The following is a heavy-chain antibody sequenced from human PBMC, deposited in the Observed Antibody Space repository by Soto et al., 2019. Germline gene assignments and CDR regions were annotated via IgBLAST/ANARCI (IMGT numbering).Heavy chain of an antibody. V-gene: IGHV3-30-3*01. CDR3: ARGASYGYYYYYGMDV. CDR1: GFTFSSYA. J-gene: IGHJ6*02. D-gene: IGHD5-18*01. Sequence: QVQLVESGGGVVQPGRSLRLSCAASGFTFSSYAMHWVHQAPGKGLEWVAVISYDGSNKYYADSVKGRFTISRDNSKNTLYLQMNSLRAEDTAVYYCARGASYGYYYYYGMDVWGQGTTVTVSS. CDR2: ISYDGSNK.